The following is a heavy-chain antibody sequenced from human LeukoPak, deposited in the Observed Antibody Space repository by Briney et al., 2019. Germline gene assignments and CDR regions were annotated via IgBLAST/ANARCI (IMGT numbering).Heavy chain of an antibody. Sequence: PGGSLRLSCAASGFTVSSNYMSWVRQAPGKGLEWVSVIYSGGSTYYADSVKGRFTISRDNSKNTLYLQMNSLRAEDTAVYCCATSLDTAMVSPFDYWGQGTLVTVSS. CDR3: ATSLDTAMVSPFDY. CDR1: GFTVSSNY. V-gene: IGHV3-53*01. D-gene: IGHD5-18*01. CDR2: IYSGGST. J-gene: IGHJ4*02.